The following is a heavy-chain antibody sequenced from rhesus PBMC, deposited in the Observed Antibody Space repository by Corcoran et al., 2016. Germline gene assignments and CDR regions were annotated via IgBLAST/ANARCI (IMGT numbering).Heavy chain of an antibody. CDR1: GGYISGYYY. V-gene: IGHV4-73*01. J-gene: IGHJ2*01. D-gene: IGHD2-2*01. Sequence: QVQLQQWGEGLVKPSETLSLTCAVYGGYISGYYYWSWIRQPPGKGLEWIGDIYGNRASTNHNPSLRNRVTIAKDTSQNQFSLKLSSVTAADTAVYYCARFTSTTIRYFDLWGPGTPITISS. CDR2: IYGNRAST. CDR3: ARFTSTTIRYFDL.